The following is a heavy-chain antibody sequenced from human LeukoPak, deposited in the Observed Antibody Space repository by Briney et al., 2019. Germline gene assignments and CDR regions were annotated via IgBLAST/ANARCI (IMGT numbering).Heavy chain of an antibody. CDR3: ATTKQARRYFDY. Sequence: GGSLRLSCVGSGFTFSNNPLRWVRQAPGKGLEWVSAISGSGGNTYYADSVRGRFTISRDNSKNTLFLQMNTLRADDTAVYYCATTKQARRYFDYWGQGTLVTVSS. CDR2: ISGSGGNT. D-gene: IGHD1-1*01. CDR1: GFTFSNNP. J-gene: IGHJ4*02. V-gene: IGHV3-23*01.